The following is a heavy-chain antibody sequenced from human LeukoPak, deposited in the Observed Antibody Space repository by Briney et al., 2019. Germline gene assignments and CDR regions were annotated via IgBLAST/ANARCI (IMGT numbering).Heavy chain of an antibody. CDR2: IYSGGST. CDR1: GFTVSSNY. Sequence: GGSLRLSCAASGFTVSSNYMSWVRQAPGKGLEWVSVIYSGGSTNYADSVKGRFTISRDNSKNTLYLQMNSLRAEDTAVYYCARGLGSSWSYYYYGMDVWGQGTTVTVSS. V-gene: IGHV3-66*01. CDR3: ARGLGSSWSYYYYGMDV. D-gene: IGHD6-13*01. J-gene: IGHJ6*02.